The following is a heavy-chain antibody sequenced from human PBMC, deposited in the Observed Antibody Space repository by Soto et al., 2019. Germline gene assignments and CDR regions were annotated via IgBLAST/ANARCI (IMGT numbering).Heavy chain of an antibody. CDR3: ARSSPYCSGGSCSSYGMDV. J-gene: IGHJ6*02. Sequence: QVQLVQSGAEVKKPGSSVKVSCKASGGTFSSYAISWVRQAPGQGLEWMGGIIPIFGTANYAQKFQGRVTITAAESTSTAYMELSSLRSEDTAVYYCARSSPYCSGGSCSSYGMDVWGQGTTVTVSS. D-gene: IGHD2-15*01. V-gene: IGHV1-69*01. CDR1: GGTFSSYA. CDR2: IIPIFGTA.